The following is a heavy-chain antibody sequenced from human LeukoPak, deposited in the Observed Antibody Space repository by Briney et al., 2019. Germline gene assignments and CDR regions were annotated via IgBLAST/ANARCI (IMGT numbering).Heavy chain of an antibody. Sequence: RGSLRLSCAASGFIFSNYDMHWVRQAPGKGLEWVSYISSSSTIYYADSVKGRFTISRDNAKNSLYLQMNSLRDEDAAVYYCARGERAFDIWGQGTMVTVSS. CDR1: GFIFSNYD. V-gene: IGHV3-48*02. J-gene: IGHJ3*02. D-gene: IGHD1-1*01. CDR2: ISSSSTI. CDR3: ARGERAFDI.